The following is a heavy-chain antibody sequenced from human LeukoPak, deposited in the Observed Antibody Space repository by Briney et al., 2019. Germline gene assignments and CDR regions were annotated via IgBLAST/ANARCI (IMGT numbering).Heavy chain of an antibody. CDR2: INTNTGNP. Sequence: GASVKVSCKDSGYTFTSYVMNWVRQAPGQGLEWMGWINTNTGNPTYAQGFTGRFVFSLDTSVSTAYLQISSLKAEDTAVYYCASIHSGYDYFHGDYWGQGTLVTVSS. V-gene: IGHV7-4-1*02. J-gene: IGHJ4*02. D-gene: IGHD5-12*01. CDR1: GYTFTSYV. CDR3: ASIHSGYDYFHGDY.